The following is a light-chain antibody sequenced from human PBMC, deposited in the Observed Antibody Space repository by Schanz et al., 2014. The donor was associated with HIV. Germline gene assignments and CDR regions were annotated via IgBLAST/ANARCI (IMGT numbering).Light chain of an antibody. CDR1: QSVTSYY. CDR3: QQYGSSPLT. V-gene: IGKV3-20*01. J-gene: IGKJ4*01. Sequence: ERVMTQSPATLSVSPGERATLSCRASQSVTSYYLAWYQQKPGQAPRLLIYGASSRATGIPDRFSGSGSGTDFTLTISRLETEDFAVYYCQQYGSSPLTFGGGTKVEIK. CDR2: GAS.